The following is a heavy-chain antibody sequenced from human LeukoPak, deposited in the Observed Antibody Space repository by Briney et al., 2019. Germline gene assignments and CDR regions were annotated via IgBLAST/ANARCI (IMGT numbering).Heavy chain of an antibody. V-gene: IGHV1-24*01. Sequence: GASVKVSCKASGYTFTSYYMHWVRQAPGKGLEWMGGFDPEDGETIYAQKFQGRVTMTEDTSTDTAYMELSSLRSEDTAVYYCATHRITGWYRGIGDYWGQGTLVTVSS. CDR2: FDPEDGET. CDR3: ATHRITGWYRGIGDY. J-gene: IGHJ4*02. D-gene: IGHD6-19*01. CDR1: GYTFTSYY.